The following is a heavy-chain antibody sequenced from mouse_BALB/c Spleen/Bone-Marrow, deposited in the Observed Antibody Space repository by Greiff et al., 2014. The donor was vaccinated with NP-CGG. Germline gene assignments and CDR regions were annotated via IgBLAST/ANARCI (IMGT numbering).Heavy chain of an antibody. Sequence: QVQLKESGAELVKPGASVKLSCKASGYTFTSYYMCWVKQRPGQGLEWIGEINPSNGGTNFNEKFKSKGTLTVDKSSSTAYMSLSSLTSEDSAVYYCTRSRRAMDHWGQGTSVTVSS. CDR2: INPSNGGT. CDR1: GYTFTSYY. D-gene: IGHD2-12*01. V-gene: IGHV1S81*02. CDR3: TRSRRAMDH. J-gene: IGHJ4*01.